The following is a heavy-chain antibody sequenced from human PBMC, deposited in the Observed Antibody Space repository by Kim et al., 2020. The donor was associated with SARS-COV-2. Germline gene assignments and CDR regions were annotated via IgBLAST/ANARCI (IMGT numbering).Heavy chain of an antibody. CDR3: ERDGDSGEDV. J-gene: IGHJ6*02. Sequence: SETLSLTCNVSGGSIGTAGYYWNWIRQHPGKGLQWIGYIYYSGRTYYNPSLKSRITISLETSKNQFSLKMTSVTAADTAIYYCERDGDSGEDVWGQGTTV. D-gene: IGHD4-17*01. CDR2: IYYSGRT. V-gene: IGHV4-31*03. CDR1: GGSIGTAGYY.